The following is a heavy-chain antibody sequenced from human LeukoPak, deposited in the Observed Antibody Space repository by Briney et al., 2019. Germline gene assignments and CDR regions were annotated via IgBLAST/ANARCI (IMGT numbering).Heavy chain of an antibody. Sequence: GASVKVSCKASGYTFTSYGISWVRQAPGQGLEWVGWISANNGDTDYAQKFQARVTMATDTSTSTAYMELRSLRSDDTAVYYCARGFTHPIVVAATQPPDYWGQGTLVTVSS. CDR1: GYTFTSYG. J-gene: IGHJ4*02. V-gene: IGHV1-18*01. CDR3: ARGFTHPIVVAATQPPDY. CDR2: ISANNGDT. D-gene: IGHD2-15*01.